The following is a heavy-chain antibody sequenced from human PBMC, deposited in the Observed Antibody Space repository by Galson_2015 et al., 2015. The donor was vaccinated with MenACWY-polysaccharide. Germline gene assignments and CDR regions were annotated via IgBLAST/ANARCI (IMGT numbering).Heavy chain of an antibody. D-gene: IGHD3-3*01. V-gene: IGHV4-59*01. CDR3: ARGGYDFWSGYYISNYFDY. Sequence: SETLSLTCTVSGGSISSYYWSWIRQPPGKGLEWIGYIYYSGSTNYNPSLKSRVTISVDTSKNQFSLKLSSVTAADTAVYYCARGGYDFWSGYYISNYFDYWGQGTLVTVSS. J-gene: IGHJ4*02. CDR1: GGSISSYY. CDR2: IYYSGST.